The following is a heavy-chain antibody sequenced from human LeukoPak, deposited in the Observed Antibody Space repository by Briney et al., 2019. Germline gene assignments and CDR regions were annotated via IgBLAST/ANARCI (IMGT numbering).Heavy chain of an antibody. V-gene: IGHV3-66*01. D-gene: IGHD3-10*01. CDR1: GFTVSTNY. CDR3: ATAPVTMVRGVLGY. Sequence: GRSLRLSCAASGFTVSTNYMNWVRQAPGKGLEWVSVLYIGGTTYYADSVKGRFTISRDNSKNTVYLQMNSLRAEDTAVYYCATAPVTMVRGVLGYWGQGTLVTVSS. J-gene: IGHJ4*02. CDR2: LYIGGTT.